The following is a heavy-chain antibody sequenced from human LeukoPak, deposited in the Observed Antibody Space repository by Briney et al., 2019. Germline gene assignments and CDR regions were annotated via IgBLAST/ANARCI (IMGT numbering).Heavy chain of an antibody. Sequence: GASVKVSCKASGYTFTGYYMHWVRRAPGQGLEWMGWINPNSGGTNYAQKLQGRVTMTRDTSISTAYMELSRLRSDDTAVYYCARDSGYSSSWYLPYFDYWGQGTLVTVSS. CDR3: ARDSGYSSSWYLPYFDY. V-gene: IGHV1-2*02. D-gene: IGHD6-13*01. CDR2: INPNSGGT. CDR1: GYTFTGYY. J-gene: IGHJ4*02.